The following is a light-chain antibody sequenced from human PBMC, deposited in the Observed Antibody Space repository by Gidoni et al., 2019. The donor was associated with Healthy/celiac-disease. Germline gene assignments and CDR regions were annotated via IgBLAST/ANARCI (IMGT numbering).Light chain of an antibody. CDR2: NAS. CDR3: QQNYSTPRT. Sequence: QLPQSPSSLFASVGDRVTITCRASQSIRSYLTWYQQKPGKAPKLLIYNASSLQSGVPSRFSGSGSGTEFTLTISSLQPEDFATYYCQQNYSTPRTFGQGTKVEIK. J-gene: IGKJ1*01. CDR1: QSIRSY. V-gene: IGKV1-39*01.